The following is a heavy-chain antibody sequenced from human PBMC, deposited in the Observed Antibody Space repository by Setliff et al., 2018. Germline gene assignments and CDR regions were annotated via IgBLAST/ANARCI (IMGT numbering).Heavy chain of an antibody. D-gene: IGHD3-10*01. CDR2: INNYNTNT. Sequence: ASVKVSCKTSGCTFTNYGITWVRQAPGQGLEWMGWINNYNTNTNYAQKLQGRVTMTRDMSVSTAYMELTRLSSDDTAMYYCLFWLAESASDYWGLGTPVTVSS. V-gene: IGHV1-18*01. CDR1: GCTFTNYG. J-gene: IGHJ4*01. CDR3: LFWLAESASDY.